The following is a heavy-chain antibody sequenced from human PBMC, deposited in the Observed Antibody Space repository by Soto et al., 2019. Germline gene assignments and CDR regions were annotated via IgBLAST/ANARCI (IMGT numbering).Heavy chain of an antibody. CDR1: GGSISSYY. Sequence: SETLSLTCTVSGGSISSYYRSWIRQPPGKGLEWIGYIYYSGSTNYNPSLKSRVTISVDTSKNQFSLKLSSVTAADTAVYYCARAGKGVTTRAYYYYGMDVWGQGTTVT. CDR3: ARAGKGVTTRAYYYYGMDV. J-gene: IGHJ6*02. CDR2: IYYSGST. D-gene: IGHD4-17*01. V-gene: IGHV4-59*01.